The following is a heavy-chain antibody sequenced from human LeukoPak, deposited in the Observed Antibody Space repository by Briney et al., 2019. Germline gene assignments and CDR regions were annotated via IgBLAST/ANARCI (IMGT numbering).Heavy chain of an antibody. Sequence: PSETLSLTCSVCGGSIRSSHYYWGWIRHPPGQGLERIASVYYSGSTYYTPSLRSRVTISIDTSKNQFSLKLTSVTAADTAVFYCARQGGDNGYYYFDFWGQGTLVTVSS. J-gene: IGHJ4*02. D-gene: IGHD4-17*01. V-gene: IGHV4-39*01. CDR2: VYYSGST. CDR1: GGSIRSSHYY. CDR3: ARQGGDNGYYYFDF.